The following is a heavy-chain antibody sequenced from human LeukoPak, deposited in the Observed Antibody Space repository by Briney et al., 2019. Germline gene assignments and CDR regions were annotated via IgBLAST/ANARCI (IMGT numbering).Heavy chain of an antibody. CDR1: GFTFSRNA. Sequence: GGSLRLSCAASGFTFSRNAMHWVRQAPGKGLEWVTVIWYDGSNKYYADSVKGRFIISRDNSKNTLYLQMNSLRVEDTAVYYCVSRDGYSYGLDYWGQGTPVTVSS. J-gene: IGHJ4*02. D-gene: IGHD5-18*01. V-gene: IGHV3-33*01. CDR3: VSRDGYSYGLDY. CDR2: IWYDGSNK.